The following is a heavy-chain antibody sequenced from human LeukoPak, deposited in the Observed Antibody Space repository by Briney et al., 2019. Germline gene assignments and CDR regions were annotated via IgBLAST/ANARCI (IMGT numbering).Heavy chain of an antibody. J-gene: IGHJ4*02. CDR2: IYYSGST. CDR3: ASGEDFWSGYYTLGY. V-gene: IGHV4-59*08. D-gene: IGHD3-3*01. CDR1: GGSISSYY. Sequence: SETLSLTCTVSGGSISSYYWSWIRQPPGKGLEWIGYIYYSGSTNYNPSLKSRVTISVDTSKNQSSLKLSSVTAADTAVYYCASGEDFWSGYYTLGYWGQGTLVTVSS.